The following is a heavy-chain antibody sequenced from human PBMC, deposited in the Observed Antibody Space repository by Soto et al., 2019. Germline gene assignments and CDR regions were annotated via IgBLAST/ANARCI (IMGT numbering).Heavy chain of an antibody. V-gene: IGHV3-66*01. Sequence: ELQLVASGGGLVQPGGSLRLSCAASGFTVSNNYLRWVRQAPGKGLEWVSLIYSGGDTYYADSVKGRFTISRDNSKNTLYLQMNSLRAEDTAVYYCAIDGTYNWVGGQAFLVTVSS. CDR1: GFTVSNNY. CDR2: IYSGGDT. CDR3: AIDGTYNWV. J-gene: IGHJ4*02. D-gene: IGHD1-1*01.